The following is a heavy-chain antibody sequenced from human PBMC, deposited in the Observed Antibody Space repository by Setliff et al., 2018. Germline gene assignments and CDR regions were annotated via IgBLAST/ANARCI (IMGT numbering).Heavy chain of an antibody. CDR2: ISPDSIYI. J-gene: IGHJ3*02. Sequence: GGPLRLSCAASGFTFRTFIMHWVRQAPGKGQEWVSSISPDSIYIYYADSVKGRLTISRDNAWDSLYLQMNSLGAEDTAVYYCARSPANGGHDAFDIWGRGTMVTVSS. D-gene: IGHD6-25*01. CDR1: GFTFRTFI. CDR3: ARSPANGGHDAFDI. V-gene: IGHV3-21*01.